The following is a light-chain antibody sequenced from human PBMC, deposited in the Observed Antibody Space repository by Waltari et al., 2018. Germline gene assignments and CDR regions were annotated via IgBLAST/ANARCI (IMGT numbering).Light chain of an antibody. CDR1: RSNIGDNA. J-gene: IGLJ3*02. V-gene: IGLV1-36*01. CDR3: AAWDDSLSGWV. CDR2: YDD. Sequence: QSVLTQPPSVSEAPRQRVTISCSGSRSNIGDNAVTWYQQVPGKAPKLLIYYDDLLPSGVSGRFSASKSGTSASLAISGLQSEDEADYYCAAWDDSLSGWVFGGGTKLTVL.